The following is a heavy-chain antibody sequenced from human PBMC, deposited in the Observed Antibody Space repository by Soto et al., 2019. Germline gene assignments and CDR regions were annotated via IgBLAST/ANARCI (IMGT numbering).Heavy chain of an antibody. Sequence: GGSLRLSCAASGFTFSSYGMHWVRQAPGKGLEWVAVISYDGSNKYYADSVKGRFTISRDNSKNTLYLQMNSLRAEDTAVYYCAKDYDILTGHYYYGMDVWGQGTTVTVSS. CDR3: AKDYDILTGHYYYGMDV. CDR1: GFTFSSYG. J-gene: IGHJ6*02. CDR2: ISYDGSNK. V-gene: IGHV3-30*18. D-gene: IGHD3-9*01.